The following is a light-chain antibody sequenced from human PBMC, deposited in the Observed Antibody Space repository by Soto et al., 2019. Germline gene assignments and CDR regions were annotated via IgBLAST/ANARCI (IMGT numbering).Light chain of an antibody. V-gene: IGKV1-39*01. CDR3: HQSYSLPQT. CDR1: RRISTS. Sequence: DIQLTQSPSSLSASVGDRVSITCRASRRISTSLNWYQQKPGKAPKLLIHGASTLQSGVPSRFSGTGSGTDFTLTISILQPEDFATSFCHQSYSLPQTFGQGTKLAIK. J-gene: IGKJ2*01. CDR2: GAS.